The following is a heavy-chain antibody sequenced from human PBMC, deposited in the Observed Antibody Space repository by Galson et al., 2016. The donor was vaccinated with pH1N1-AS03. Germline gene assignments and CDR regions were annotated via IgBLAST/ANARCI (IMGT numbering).Heavy chain of an antibody. J-gene: IGHJ4*02. CDR3: AIVGVPAAIGGYYFDH. CDR2: IYYTGST. D-gene: IGHD2-2*02. V-gene: IGHV4-61*10. CDR1: GGSISSGYYY. Sequence: SETLSLTCTVSGGSISSGYYYWSWIRQPAGKGLEWLGYIYYTGSTTYNPSLERRVTISLDTSKTQFSLRLSSVTAADTAVYYGAIVGVPAAIGGYYFDHWGQGTLVAVSS.